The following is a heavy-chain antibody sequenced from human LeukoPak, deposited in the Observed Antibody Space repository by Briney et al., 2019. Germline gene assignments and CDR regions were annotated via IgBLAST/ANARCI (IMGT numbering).Heavy chain of an antibody. Sequence: PGGSLRLSCAASGFTVSSNYMSWIRQAPGKGLEWVSYISSGNTTYNADSVKGRFSITRDNAKNSLYLQMNSLRAEDTAVYYCARDGGSAWFLDYWGQGTLVTVSS. CDR1: GFTVSSNY. D-gene: IGHD6-19*01. J-gene: IGHJ4*02. CDR2: ISSGNTT. V-gene: IGHV3-11*04. CDR3: ARDGGSAWFLDY.